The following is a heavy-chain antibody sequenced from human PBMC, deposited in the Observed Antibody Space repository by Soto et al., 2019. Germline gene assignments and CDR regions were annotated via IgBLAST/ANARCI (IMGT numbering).Heavy chain of an antibody. CDR2: ISYDGSNK. Sequence: GGSLRLSCAASGFTFSSYGMHWVRQAPGKGLEWVAVISYDGSNKYYADSVKGRFTISRDNSKNTLYLQMNSLRAEDTAVYYCAKDGREVAVALVPTKGDYYYYYGMDVWGQGTTVTVSS. J-gene: IGHJ6*02. CDR3: AKDGREVAVALVPTKGDYYYYYGMDV. D-gene: IGHD6-19*01. CDR1: GFTFSSYG. V-gene: IGHV3-30*18.